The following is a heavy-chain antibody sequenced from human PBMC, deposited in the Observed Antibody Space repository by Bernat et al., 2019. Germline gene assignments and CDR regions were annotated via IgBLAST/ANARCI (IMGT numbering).Heavy chain of an antibody. J-gene: IGHJ4*02. Sequence: QITLKESGPTLVKPTQTLTLTCTFSGFSLSTSGVGVGWIRQPPGKALEWLALIHWDDDKRYSPSLKSRLTITKDTSKNQVVLKMTNMYPVDTATYYCAHSLSDYDDSSGYSPFDSWGQGTLVTVSS. V-gene: IGHV2-5*02. CDR3: AHSLSDYDDSSGYSPFDS. CDR1: GFSLSTSGVG. CDR2: IHWDDDK. D-gene: IGHD3-22*01.